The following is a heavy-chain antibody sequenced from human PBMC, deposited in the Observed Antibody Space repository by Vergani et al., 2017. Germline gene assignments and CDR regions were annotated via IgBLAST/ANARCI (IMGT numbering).Heavy chain of an antibody. D-gene: IGHD6-13*01. V-gene: IGHV1-69*01. CDR2: IIPIFGTA. CDR1: GGTFSSYA. Sequence: QVQLVQSGAEVKKPGSSVKVSCKASGGTFSSYAISWVRQAPGQGLEWMGGIIPIFGTANYAQKFQGRVTITADESTSTAYMELSSLRSEDTAVYYCARDSGGYSSSHRNWXFDLWGRGTLVTVSS. J-gene: IGHJ2*01. CDR3: ARDSGGYSSSHRNWXFDL.